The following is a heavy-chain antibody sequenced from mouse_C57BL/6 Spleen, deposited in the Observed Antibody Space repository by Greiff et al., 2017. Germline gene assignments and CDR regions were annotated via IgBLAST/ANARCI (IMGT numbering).Heavy chain of an antibody. V-gene: IGHV1-80*01. CDR3: ARGGDYSNYVAWFAY. CDR2: IYPGDGDT. CDR1: GYAFSSYW. D-gene: IGHD2-5*01. J-gene: IGHJ3*01. Sequence: QVQLKESGAELVKPGASVKISCKASGYAFSSYWMNWVKQRPGKGLEWIGQIYPGDGDTNYNGKFKGKATLTADKSSSTAYMQLSSLTSEDSAVXFCARGGDYSNYVAWFAYWGQGTLVTVSA.